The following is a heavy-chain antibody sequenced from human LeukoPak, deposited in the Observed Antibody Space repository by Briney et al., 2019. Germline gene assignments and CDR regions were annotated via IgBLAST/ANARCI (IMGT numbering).Heavy chain of an antibody. CDR3: ARRRYYDSSGYYFDY. CDR1: GGSISSSSYY. V-gene: IGHV4-39*01. D-gene: IGHD3-22*01. CDR2: IYYSGST. Sequence: SETLSLTCTVSGGSISSSSYYWGWIRQPPGRGLEWIGSIYYSGSTYYNPSLKSRVTISVDTSKNQFSLKLSSVIAAETAGYYCARRRYYDSSGYYFDYWGQGTLVTVSP. J-gene: IGHJ4*02.